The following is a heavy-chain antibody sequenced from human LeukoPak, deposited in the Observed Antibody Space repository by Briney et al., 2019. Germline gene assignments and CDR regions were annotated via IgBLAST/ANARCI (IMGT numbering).Heavy chain of an antibody. CDR1: GFTFSSYA. Sequence: GRSLRLSCAASGFTFSSYAMHWVRQAPGKGLEWVAVISYDGSNKYYADSVKGRFTISRDNSKNTLYLQMNSLRAEDTAVYYRARENIAAAAPDYWGQGTLVTVSS. CDR3: ARENIAAAAPDY. CDR2: ISYDGSNK. V-gene: IGHV3-30-3*01. D-gene: IGHD6-13*01. J-gene: IGHJ4*02.